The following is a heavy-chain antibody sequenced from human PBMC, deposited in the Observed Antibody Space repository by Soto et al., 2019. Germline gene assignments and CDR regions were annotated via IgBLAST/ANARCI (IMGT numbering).Heavy chain of an antibody. D-gene: IGHD2-2*03. CDR3: ARLDPANNWLDP. Sequence: QITLKESGPTLVKPTQTLTLTCTFSGFSLSTSGVGVGWIRQPPGKALEWLGLIYWDDDKRYSPSLKSRLTIPKDTSKNQVVLTMTNMDPVDTATYYCARLDPANNWLDPWGQGTLVTVSS. V-gene: IGHV2-5*02. CDR1: GFSLSTSGVG. J-gene: IGHJ5*02. CDR2: IYWDDDK.